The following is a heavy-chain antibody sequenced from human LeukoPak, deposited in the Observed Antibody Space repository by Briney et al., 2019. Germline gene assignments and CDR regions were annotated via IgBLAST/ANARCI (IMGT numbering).Heavy chain of an antibody. CDR2: IIPILGIA. J-gene: IGHJ4*02. CDR3: ARVDDTRLGDY. D-gene: IGHD3-22*01. CDR1: GGTFSSYA. Sequence: GSSVKVSCKASGGTFSSYAISWVRQAPGQGLEWMGRIIPILGIANYAQKFQGRVTITADKSTSTAYMELSSLRSEDTAVYYCARVDDTRLGDYWGQGTLVTVSS. V-gene: IGHV1-69*04.